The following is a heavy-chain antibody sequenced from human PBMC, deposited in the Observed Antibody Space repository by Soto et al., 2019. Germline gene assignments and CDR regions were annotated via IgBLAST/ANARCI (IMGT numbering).Heavy chain of an antibody. CDR3: ARLRYCSGGSCYPDL. D-gene: IGHD2-15*01. CDR2: IYPGDSDT. Sequence: PGESLKISCQGSGYSFNTYWIGWVRQMPGKGLEWRGIIYPGDSDTRYIPSFQGQVTISADKSISTASLQWSSLKASDTAIYYCARLRYCSGGSCYPDLWGRGTLVTVSS. CDR1: GYSFNTYW. J-gene: IGHJ2*01. V-gene: IGHV5-51*01.